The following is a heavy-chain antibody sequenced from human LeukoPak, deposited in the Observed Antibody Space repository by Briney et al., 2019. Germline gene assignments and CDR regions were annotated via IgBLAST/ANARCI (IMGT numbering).Heavy chain of an antibody. CDR1: GGSISSYY. CDR3: ARLVPPGGGDCTGANCHTVYYFDY. V-gene: IGHV4-59*08. D-gene: IGHD2-8*02. Sequence: SETLSLTCTVSGGSISSYYWSWIRQPPGKGLEWIGYIYYSGSTNYNPSLKSRVTISVDTSKNQFSLKVNSVTAADTAVYYCARLVPPGGGDCTGANCHTVYYFDYWGQGTLVTVSS. J-gene: IGHJ4*02. CDR2: IYYSGST.